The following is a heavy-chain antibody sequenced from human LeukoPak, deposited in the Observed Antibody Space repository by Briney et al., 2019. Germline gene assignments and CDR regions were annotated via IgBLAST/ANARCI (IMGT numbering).Heavy chain of an antibody. D-gene: IGHD4-17*01. CDR3: ARFSDYGDCFDY. Sequence: ASVKVSCKASGYTFTGYYMHWVRQAPGQGLEWMGWINPNSGGINYAQKFQGRVTMTRDTSISTAYMELSRLRSDDTAVYYCARFSDYGDCFDYWGQGTLVTVSS. J-gene: IGHJ4*02. CDR2: INPNSGGI. CDR1: GYTFTGYY. V-gene: IGHV1-2*02.